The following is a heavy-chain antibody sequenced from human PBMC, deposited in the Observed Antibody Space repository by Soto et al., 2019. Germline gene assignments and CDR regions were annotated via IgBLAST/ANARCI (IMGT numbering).Heavy chain of an antibody. CDR1: GYTLTELS. Sequence: ASVKVSCKVSGYTLTELSMNWVRQAPGKGLEWMGGFDPEDGETIYAQKFQGRVTMTEDTSTDTAYMELSSLRSDDSAVYYCGRAFRYGGSGYYFDYWGQGTPVTVSS. V-gene: IGHV1-24*01. D-gene: IGHD3-22*01. CDR2: FDPEDGET. CDR3: GRAFRYGGSGYYFDY. J-gene: IGHJ4*02.